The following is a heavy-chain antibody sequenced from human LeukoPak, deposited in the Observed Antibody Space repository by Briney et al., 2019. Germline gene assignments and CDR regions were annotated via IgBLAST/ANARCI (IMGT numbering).Heavy chain of an antibody. V-gene: IGHV1-24*01. CDR2: FDPEDGET. J-gene: IGHJ4*02. D-gene: IGHD6-19*01. CDR3: ATAPRGSGWYGADY. Sequence: SVKVSCKVSGYTLTELSMHWVRQAPGKGLEWMGGFDPEDGETIYAQKFQGRVTMTEDTSTDTAYMGLSSLRSEDTAVYYCATAPRGSGWYGADYWGQGTLVTVSS. CDR1: GYTLTELS.